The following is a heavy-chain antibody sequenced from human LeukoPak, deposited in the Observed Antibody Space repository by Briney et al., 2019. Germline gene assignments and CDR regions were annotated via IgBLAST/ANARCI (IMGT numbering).Heavy chain of an antibody. CDR1: GGSISSYY. Sequence: SETLSLTCTVSGGSISSYYWSWIRQPPGKGLEWIGYIDYRRSTNYNPPLKSRVTISVDPTKTQFSLKLSSVTAADTAVYYCARHDGSGYYFDYWGQGTLVTVSS. V-gene: IGHV4-59*08. CDR2: IDYRRST. CDR3: ARHDGSGYYFDY. D-gene: IGHD3-10*01. J-gene: IGHJ4*02.